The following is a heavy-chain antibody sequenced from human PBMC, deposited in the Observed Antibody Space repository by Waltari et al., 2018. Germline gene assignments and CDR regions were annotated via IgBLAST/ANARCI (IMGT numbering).Heavy chain of an antibody. D-gene: IGHD3-3*01. CDR2: IHTTGTT. J-gene: IGHJ4*02. Sequence: QVQLQESGPGLVKPSQTLSLTCPVSGGSIRSGSFFWSWIRQPAGKGLEWIGRIHTTGTTNYNASLESRVTISVDTSKNQFSLILSSVTAADTAVYYCARFSSGTSRFDCWGQGTLVTVSS. CDR1: GGSIRSGSFF. V-gene: IGHV4-61*02. CDR3: ARFSSGTSRFDC.